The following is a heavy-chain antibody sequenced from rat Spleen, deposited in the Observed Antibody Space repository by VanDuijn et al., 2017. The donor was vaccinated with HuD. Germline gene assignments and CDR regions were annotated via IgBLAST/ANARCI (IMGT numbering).Heavy chain of an antibody. CDR1: GFTFSDYY. D-gene: IGHD1-1*01. CDR2: ISYEGNTA. Sequence: EVQLVESGGGLLQPGRSLKLSCAASGFTFSDYYMAWVRQAPTKGLEWIASISYEGNTAFYGDSMKGRFTISRDNAQSTLYLQMNSLRSDDTATYYCTRENYYSGEYWGQGVMVTVSS. CDR3: TRENYYSGEY. V-gene: IGHV5-22*01. J-gene: IGHJ2*01.